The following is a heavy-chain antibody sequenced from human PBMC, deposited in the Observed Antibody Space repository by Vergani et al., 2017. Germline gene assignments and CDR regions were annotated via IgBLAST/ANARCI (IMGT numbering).Heavy chain of an antibody. CDR2: ISGSGGNT. V-gene: IGHV3-23*01. D-gene: IGHD2-15*01. J-gene: IGHJ6*02. CDR3: AKARDPNCXGGNCYSYYYGLDL. Sequence: EVQLLESGGGLVQPGGSLRLSCGASGFTFSSYAMTWVRQAPGKGLEWVSAISGSGGNTFYTDSVKGRFTISRDNSKDTLYLQMNSLRVEDTAIYYCAKARDPNCXGGNCYSYYYGLDLWGQGTTVTVSS. CDR1: GFTFSSYA.